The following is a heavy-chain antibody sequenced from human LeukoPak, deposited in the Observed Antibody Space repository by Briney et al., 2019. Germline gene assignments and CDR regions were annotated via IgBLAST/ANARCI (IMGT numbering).Heavy chain of an antibody. D-gene: IGHD6-19*01. CDR1: GGSISSGGYY. Sequence: PSETLSLTCTVSGGSISSGGYYWSWIRQHPGKGLEWIGYIYYSGSIYYNPSPKSRVTISVDTSKNQFSLKLSSVTAADTAVYYCARQWLVFWFDPWGQGTLVTVSS. V-gene: IGHV4-31*03. CDR2: IYYSGSI. CDR3: ARQWLVFWFDP. J-gene: IGHJ5*02.